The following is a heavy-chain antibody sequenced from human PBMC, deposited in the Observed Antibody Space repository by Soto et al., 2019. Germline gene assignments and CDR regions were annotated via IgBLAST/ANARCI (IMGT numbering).Heavy chain of an antibody. Sequence: ASVQVSCRASGFTFTSSAFQWVRQARGQRLEGIGWIAVGSGYTNYAQRFQDRVTLNRDMSTATTYMELSRLTSEDTAIYYCAADATAWQQMVPSDYWGQGTLVTVSS. CDR3: AADATAWQQMVPSDY. CDR1: GFTFTSSA. V-gene: IGHV1-58*01. D-gene: IGHD2-8*01. J-gene: IGHJ4*02. CDR2: IAVGSGYT.